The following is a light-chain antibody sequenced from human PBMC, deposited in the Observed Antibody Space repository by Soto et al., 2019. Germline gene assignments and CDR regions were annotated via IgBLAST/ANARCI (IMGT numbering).Light chain of an antibody. CDR2: DAS. J-gene: IGKJ1*01. CDR1: QSISSW. CDR3: QQYNSYST. Sequence: DIQMTQSPSTLSASAGDRVTITCRASQSISSWLAWYQQKPGKAPKLLIYDASSLESGVPSRFSGSGSGTEFTLTISSLQPDDFATYYCQQYNSYSTFGQGTKV. V-gene: IGKV1-5*01.